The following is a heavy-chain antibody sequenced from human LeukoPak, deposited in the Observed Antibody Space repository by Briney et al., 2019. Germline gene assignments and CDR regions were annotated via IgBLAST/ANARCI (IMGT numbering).Heavy chain of an antibody. CDR2: IYYSGST. Sequence: SETLSLTCTVSGGSISSYYWSWIRQPPGKGLEWIGYIYYSGSTNYNPSLKSRVTISVDTSKNQFSLKLSSVTAADTAVYYCARVVIGITIFGVPYSPGLFDPWGQGTLVTVSS. CDR3: ARVVIGITIFGVPYSPGLFDP. CDR1: GGSISSYY. J-gene: IGHJ5*02. V-gene: IGHV4-59*01. D-gene: IGHD3-3*01.